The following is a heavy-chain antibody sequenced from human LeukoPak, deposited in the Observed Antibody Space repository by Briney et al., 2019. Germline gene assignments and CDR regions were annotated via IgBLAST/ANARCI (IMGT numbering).Heavy chain of an antibody. Sequence: GGSLRLSCAASGFTFSNYWMHWVRQAPGKGLVWVSRINGDGRSTTYADSVKGRFTISRDNAENTLYLQMNSLRAEDTAVYYCTKDLGSTTSYFDSWGQGILVTVSS. D-gene: IGHD7-27*01. J-gene: IGHJ4*02. CDR1: GFTFSNYW. V-gene: IGHV3-74*01. CDR2: INGDGRST. CDR3: TKDLGSTTSYFDS.